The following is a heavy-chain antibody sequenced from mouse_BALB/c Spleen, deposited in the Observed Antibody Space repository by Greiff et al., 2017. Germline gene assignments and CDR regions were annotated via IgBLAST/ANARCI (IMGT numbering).Heavy chain of an antibody. Sequence: EVQVVESGGGLVKPGGSLKLSCAASGFTFSSYAMSWVRQTPEKRLEWVASISSGGSTYYPDSVKGRFTISRDNARNILYLQMSSLRSEDTAMYYCARGRDYDYAMDYWGQGTSVTVSS. CDR1: GFTFSSYA. V-gene: IGHV5-6-5*01. D-gene: IGHD2-4*01. J-gene: IGHJ4*01. CDR3: ARGRDYDYAMDY. CDR2: ISSGGST.